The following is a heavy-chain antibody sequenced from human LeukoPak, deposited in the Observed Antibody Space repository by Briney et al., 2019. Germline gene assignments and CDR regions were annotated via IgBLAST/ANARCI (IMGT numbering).Heavy chain of an antibody. V-gene: IGHV3-21*04. Sequence: PGGSLRLSCAGSGFTFSRYNMNWFRQAPGKGLERVSSISSRSSYIFYADSVKGRFTISRDNAKNSLYLQMNSLRAEDTALYYCARDRVAPDYWGQGTLVTVSS. CDR3: ARDRVAPDY. CDR2: ISSRSSYI. D-gene: IGHD2-15*01. J-gene: IGHJ4*02. CDR1: GFTFSRYN.